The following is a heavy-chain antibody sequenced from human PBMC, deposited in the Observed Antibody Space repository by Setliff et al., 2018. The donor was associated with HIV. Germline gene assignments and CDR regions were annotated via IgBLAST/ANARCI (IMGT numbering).Heavy chain of an antibody. CDR3: VRGPQFRPH. J-gene: IGHJ4*02. V-gene: IGHV3-48*04. CDR1: GFIFSSYS. CDR2: ISSSSSSI. Sequence: PGGSLRLSCAASGFIFSSYSMNWVRQAPGKGLEWVSYISSSSSSIYHADSVKGRFTVSRDNAKNTLYLQMNRLRAEDTAVYYCVRGPQFRPHWGQGTLVTAPQ.